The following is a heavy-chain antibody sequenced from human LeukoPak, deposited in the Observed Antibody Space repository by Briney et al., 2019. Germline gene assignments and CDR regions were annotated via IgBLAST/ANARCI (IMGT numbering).Heavy chain of an antibody. V-gene: IGHV3-7*01. CDR2: INEDGSGK. CDR3: ARDDGDV. CDR1: GFTFSNYW. Sequence: SGGSLRLSCVSSGFTFSNYWMKWVRQAPGKELEWVASINEDGSGKFSVGSVKDRITISRDNTRDSLDLQINSLTVEDTAIYYCARDDGDVWGTGTTVTVSS. J-gene: IGHJ6*04.